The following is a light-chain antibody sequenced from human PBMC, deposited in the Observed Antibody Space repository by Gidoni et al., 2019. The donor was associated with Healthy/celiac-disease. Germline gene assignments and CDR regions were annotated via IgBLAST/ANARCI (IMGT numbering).Light chain of an antibody. CDR3: SSYTSSSTVV. V-gene: IGLV2-14*01. Sequence: QSALTPPASVSGSPGQSITISCTGTSSDVGGYNYVSWYQQHPGKAPKLMIYEVSNRPSGVSNRSSGSKSGNTASLTISGLQAEDEADYYCSSYTSSSTVVFGGGTKLTVL. CDR1: SSDVGGYNY. J-gene: IGLJ2*01. CDR2: EVS.